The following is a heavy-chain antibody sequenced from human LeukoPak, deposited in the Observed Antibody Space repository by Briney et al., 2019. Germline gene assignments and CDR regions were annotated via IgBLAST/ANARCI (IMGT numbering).Heavy chain of an antibody. CDR3: ARGPGLWFGNYYFDY. D-gene: IGHD3-10*01. J-gene: IGHJ4*02. CDR2: IYYSGST. CDR1: GGSISSSSYY. Sequence: SETLSLTCTVSGGSISSSSYYWGWIRQPPGKGLEWIGSIYYSGSTYYNPSLKGRVTISVDTSKNQFSLKLSSVTAADTAVYYCARGPGLWFGNYYFDYWGQGTLVTVSS. V-gene: IGHV4-39*01.